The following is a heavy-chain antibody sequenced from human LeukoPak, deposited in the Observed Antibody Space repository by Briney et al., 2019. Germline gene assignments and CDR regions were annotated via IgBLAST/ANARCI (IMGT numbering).Heavy chain of an antibody. Sequence: PGGSLRLSCAASGFTFRNYGMHWVRQAPGKGLEWVAVISYDGSNKYYADSVKGRFTISRDNSKNTLYLQMNSLRAEDTAVYYCARDRFWLELSGSYRFDYWGQGTLVTVSS. CDR1: GFTFRNYG. V-gene: IGHV3-30-3*01. CDR2: ISYDGSNK. J-gene: IGHJ4*02. CDR3: ARDRFWLELSGSYRFDY. D-gene: IGHD1-26*01.